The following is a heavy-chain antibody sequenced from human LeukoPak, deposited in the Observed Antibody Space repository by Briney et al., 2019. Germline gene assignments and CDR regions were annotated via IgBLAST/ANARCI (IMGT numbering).Heavy chain of an antibody. Sequence: AGGSLRLSCAASGFTFSSYAMSWVRQAPGKGLEWVSAISGSGATTYYADSVKGRFTISRDNSKSTLYLQINRLRAEDTAVYYCAKSAQYSTTWMDNWGQGSLVTVSS. J-gene: IGHJ4*02. D-gene: IGHD6-13*01. V-gene: IGHV3-23*01. CDR3: AKSAQYSTTWMDN. CDR1: GFTFSSYA. CDR2: ISGSGATT.